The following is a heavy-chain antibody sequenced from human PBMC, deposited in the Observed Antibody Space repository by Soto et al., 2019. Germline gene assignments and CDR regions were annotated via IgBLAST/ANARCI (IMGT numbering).Heavy chain of an antibody. CDR1: GFIFKMYW. V-gene: IGHV3-74*01. J-gene: IGHJ4*02. CDR2: IYNDGTYS. CDR3: TRWPRPISTGTGAY. D-gene: IGHD3-10*01. Sequence: GGSLRLSCAASGFIFKMYWMHWVRQSPGKGLVWISRIYNDGTYSDYADSVRGRFTISRDTVNDTLYLQMNNLRAEDSGLYYCTRWPRPISTGTGAYWGQGTQVTVAS.